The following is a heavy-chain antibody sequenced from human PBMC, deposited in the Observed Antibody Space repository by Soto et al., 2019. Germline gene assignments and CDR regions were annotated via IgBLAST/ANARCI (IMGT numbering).Heavy chain of an antibody. J-gene: IGHJ6*02. CDR2: IVPFFRGT. CDR3: ARDLPLNYYDRTYYYYAMDI. D-gene: IGHD3-22*01. V-gene: IGHV1-69*01. CDR1: RGSYNSQA. Sequence: GASVKVSSKARRGSYNSQARWWLRQSPEQGLEWMGGIVPFFRGTNYAQKFQGRITITADDSTSTTYMALSSLTSEDTAVYYCARDLPLNYYDRTYYYYAMDIWGQGTTGTGSS.